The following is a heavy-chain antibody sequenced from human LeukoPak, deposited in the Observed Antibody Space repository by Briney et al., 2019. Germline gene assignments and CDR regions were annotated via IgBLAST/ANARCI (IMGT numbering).Heavy chain of an antibody. D-gene: IGHD6-19*01. CDR2: ISGSGGST. Sequence: GGSLRLSCAASGFTFSSHGMSWVRQAPGKGPEWFSIISGSGGSTHYADSVKGRFIISRGNSKNTLYLQMNSLRAEDTAVYYCAKCRGWDSSGWPIDYWGQGTLVTVSS. CDR3: AKCRGWDSSGWPIDY. V-gene: IGHV3-23*01. J-gene: IGHJ4*02. CDR1: GFTFSSHG.